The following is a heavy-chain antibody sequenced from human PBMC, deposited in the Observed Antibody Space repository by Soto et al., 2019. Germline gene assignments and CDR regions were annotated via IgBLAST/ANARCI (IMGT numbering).Heavy chain of an antibody. Sequence: QVQLVESGGGLVKPGGSLRLSCAASGFTFSDYYMSWIRQAPGRGLEWVSYIGGSGTNIYYAQSVEGRFTISRDNDKNSLHLQMDSLRAGDTAVYYCARDRGAQISGITGVDYWGQGVLVTVSS. J-gene: IGHJ4*02. CDR2: IGGSGTNI. CDR3: ARDRGAQISGITGVDY. D-gene: IGHD2-8*02. CDR1: GFTFSDYY. V-gene: IGHV3-11*01.